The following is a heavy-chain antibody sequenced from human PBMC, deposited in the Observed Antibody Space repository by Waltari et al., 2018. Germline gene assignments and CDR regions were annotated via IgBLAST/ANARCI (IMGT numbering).Heavy chain of an antibody. J-gene: IGHJ6*03. V-gene: IGHV3-21*06. CDR1: GFNFNVYT. CDR3: ASHPEDFYYYMDI. CDR2: IGCSSTYT. Sequence: EVQLVESGGGLVKPGGSLRLSCAASGFNFNVYTMNWVRQTPGKGLEGDSAIGCSSTYTYYADSVKGRLTISRDNAAHSLYLGMNGLRPEDTGVYYCASHPEDFYYYMDIWGKGTTVTVSS.